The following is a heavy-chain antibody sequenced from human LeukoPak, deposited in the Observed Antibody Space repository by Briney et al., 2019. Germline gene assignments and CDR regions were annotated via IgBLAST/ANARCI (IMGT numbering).Heavy chain of an antibody. D-gene: IGHD3-9*01. CDR2: ISAYNGNT. Sequence: ASVKVSCKASGYTFTSYGISWVRQAPGQGLEWMGWISAYNGNTNYAQKLQGRVTMTTDTSTSTAYMELRSPRSDDTAVYYCARDRSALRYFDWLLGRHNWFDPWGQGTLVTVSS. V-gene: IGHV1-18*04. J-gene: IGHJ5*02. CDR3: ARDRSALRYFDWLLGRHNWFDP. CDR1: GYTFTSYG.